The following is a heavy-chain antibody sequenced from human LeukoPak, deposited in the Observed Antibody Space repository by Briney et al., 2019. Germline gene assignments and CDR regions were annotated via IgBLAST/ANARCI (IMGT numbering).Heavy chain of an antibody. CDR3: TTLVKGYSCGSSSSPDAFDI. V-gene: IGHV3-73*01. D-gene: IGHD5-18*01. Sequence: GGSLKLSCAASGFTFSDSHMHWVRQASGKGLEWVGRSRSKANSYATAYAASVRGRFTISRDDSKNTAYLQMNNLKTEDTAVYYCTTLVKGYSCGSSSSPDAFDIWGRGTMVTVSS. CDR1: GFTFSDSH. J-gene: IGHJ3*02. CDR2: SRSKANSYAT.